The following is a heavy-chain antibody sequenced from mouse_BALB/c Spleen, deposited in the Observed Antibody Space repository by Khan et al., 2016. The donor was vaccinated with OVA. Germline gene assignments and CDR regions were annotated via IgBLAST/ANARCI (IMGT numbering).Heavy chain of an antibody. Sequence: EVELVESGGGLVKPGGSLKLSCAASGFTFSSYAMSWVRQTPEKRLEWVASISSGGSTYYHDSVKGRFTISRDNARNILYLQMSSLRSEDTAMYYVARDYYYGTGYFDVWGEGTTVTVSS. CDR3: ARDYYYGTGYFDV. CDR1: GFTFSSYA. D-gene: IGHD1-1*01. V-gene: IGHV5-6-5*01. CDR2: ISSGGST. J-gene: IGHJ1*01.